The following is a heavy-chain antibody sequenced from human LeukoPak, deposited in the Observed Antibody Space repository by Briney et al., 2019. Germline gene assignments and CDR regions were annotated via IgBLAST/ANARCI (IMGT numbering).Heavy chain of an antibody. CDR3: ARGKYYYDSSGSTTHKYYFDY. V-gene: IGHV3-21*01. D-gene: IGHD3-22*01. CDR2: ISSSSSYI. J-gene: IGHJ4*02. Sequence: GGSLRLSCAASGFTFSSYSMNWVRQAPGKGPEWVSSISSSSSYIYYADSVKGRFTISRDNAKNSLYLQMNSLRAEDTAVYYCARGKYYYDSSGSTTHKYYFDYWGQGTLVTVSS. CDR1: GFTFSSYS.